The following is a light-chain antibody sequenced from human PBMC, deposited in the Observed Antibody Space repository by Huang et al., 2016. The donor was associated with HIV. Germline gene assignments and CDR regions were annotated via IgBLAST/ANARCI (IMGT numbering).Light chain of an antibody. CDR3: QQYNKWPPA. V-gene: IGKV3D-15*01. CDR1: QSVGTH. Sequence: EILMTQSPAPLSVSSGGNATLSCRASQSVGTHLAWYQQRLGQAPSLILNGASTRATGTPARVLGSGSGTEFTLTISGLQPEYFAIYICQQYNKWPPAFGQGTKLEIK. CDR2: GAS. J-gene: IGKJ2*01.